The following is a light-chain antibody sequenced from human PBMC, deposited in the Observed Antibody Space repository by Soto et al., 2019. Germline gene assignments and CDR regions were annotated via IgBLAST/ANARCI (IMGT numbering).Light chain of an antibody. CDR2: DAS. Sequence: EIVLTQSPGTLSLSPGERATLSCRASQSVSSNYLAWYQQKPGQAPKVLIYDASNRATGTPARFSGRGSGTDFTLTISSLEPEDFAVYYCQQRSNWPPITFGQGTRLEIK. CDR3: QQRSNWPPIT. J-gene: IGKJ5*01. V-gene: IGKV3-11*01. CDR1: QSVSSNY.